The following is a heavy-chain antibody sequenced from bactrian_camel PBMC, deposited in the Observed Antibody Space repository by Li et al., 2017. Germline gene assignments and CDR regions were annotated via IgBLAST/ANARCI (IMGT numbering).Heavy chain of an antibody. CDR2: IYSDGSLT. Sequence: HVQLVESGGGSVQAGGSLTLSCAASAFTFSSYWMYWVRQAPGKGLEWVSSIYSDGSLTYYADSVKGRFTISRDNAKNTVYLQMNSLKFEDTALYYCAPPSDYGLGGWGQGTQVTVS. CDR1: AFTFSSYW. V-gene: IGHV3S6*01. D-gene: IGHD4*01. CDR3: APPSDYGLGG. J-gene: IGHJ4*01.